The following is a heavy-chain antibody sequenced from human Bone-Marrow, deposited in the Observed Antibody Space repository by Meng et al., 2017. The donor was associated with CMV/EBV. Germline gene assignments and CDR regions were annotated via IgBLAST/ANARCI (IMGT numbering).Heavy chain of an antibody. Sequence: GGSLRLSCAASGLTFSSYAMHWVRQAPGKGLEWVAVISYDGSNKYYADSVKGRFTISRDNSKNTLYLQMNSLRAEDTAVYYCARNYRVPAARGGMDVWGQGTTVTVSS. CDR3: ARNYRVPAARGGMDV. D-gene: IGHD2-2*01. V-gene: IGHV3-30*04. CDR1: GLTFSSYA. J-gene: IGHJ6*02. CDR2: ISYDGSNK.